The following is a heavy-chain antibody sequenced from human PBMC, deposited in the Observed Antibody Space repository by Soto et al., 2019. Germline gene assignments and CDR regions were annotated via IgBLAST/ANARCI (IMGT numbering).Heavy chain of an antibody. CDR2: IIPIFGTA. CDR3: ARPREGYYDSSGIFDY. V-gene: IGHV1-69*13. Sequence: SVKVSCTASGGTFSSYAISWVRQAPGQGLEWMGGIIPIFGTANYAQKFQGRVTITADESTSTAYMELSSLRSEDTAVYYCARPREGYYDSSGIFDYWGQGTLVTVSS. CDR1: GGTFSSYA. J-gene: IGHJ4*02. D-gene: IGHD3-22*01.